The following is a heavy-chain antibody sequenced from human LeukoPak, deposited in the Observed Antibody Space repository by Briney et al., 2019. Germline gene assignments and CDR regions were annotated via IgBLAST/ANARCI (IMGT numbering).Heavy chain of an antibody. Sequence: GGSLRLSCAASGFTFSSYAMSRVRQAPGKGLEWVSAISGSGGSTYYAASVKGRFTISRDNSKNTLYLQMNSLRAEDTAVYYCAKVRRGAAMALDAFDIWGQGTMVTVSS. CDR2: ISGSGGST. D-gene: IGHD5-18*01. CDR3: AKVRRGAAMALDAFDI. CDR1: GFTFSSYA. J-gene: IGHJ3*02. V-gene: IGHV3-23*01.